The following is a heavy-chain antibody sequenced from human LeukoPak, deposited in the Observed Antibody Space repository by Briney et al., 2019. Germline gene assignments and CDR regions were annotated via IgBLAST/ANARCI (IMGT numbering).Heavy chain of an antibody. Sequence: GGSLRLSCAASGFTFGIYSMTWVRQAPGKGLEWVSSISSTSMYIYYADSMRGRFTISRDNAENSLFLQIDSLGVEDMAVYSCARVAAGAEAHTLHYHYMDVWGKGTTVTVSS. CDR2: ISSTSMYI. V-gene: IGHV3-21*01. J-gene: IGHJ6*03. CDR1: GFTFGIYS. D-gene: IGHD6-13*01. CDR3: ARVAAGAEAHTLHYHYMDV.